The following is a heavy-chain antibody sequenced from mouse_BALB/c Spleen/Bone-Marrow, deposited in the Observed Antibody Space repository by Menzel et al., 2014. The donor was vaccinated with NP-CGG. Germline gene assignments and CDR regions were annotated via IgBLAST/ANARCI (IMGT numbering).Heavy chain of an antibody. D-gene: IGHD5-1*01. CDR2: IYPGNINT. J-gene: IGHJ2*01. V-gene: IGHV1-5*01. CDR1: GYSFTSYW. CDR3: TVSLTLYYFDY. Sequence: LQESGTVLARPGASVKMSCKASGYSFTSYWMHWVKQRPGQGLEWIGAIYPGNINTSYNQKFKGKAKLTAVTSASTAYMELSSLTNEDSAVYYCTVSLTLYYFDYWGQGTTLTVSS.